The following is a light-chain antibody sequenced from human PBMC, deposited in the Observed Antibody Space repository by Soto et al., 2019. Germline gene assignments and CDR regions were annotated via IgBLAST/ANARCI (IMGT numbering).Light chain of an antibody. V-gene: IGKV3-20*01. CDR1: QSVSSSY. CDR3: QHFGSSPT. Sequence: ETVLTQSPGTLSLSPGERATLSCRASQSVSSSYLAWYQQRPGQPPRLLIYGTSSRATGIPDRFSGSGSGTDFTLTISRLEPEDFAVYYCQHFGSSPTFGQGTKLEIK. J-gene: IGKJ2*01. CDR2: GTS.